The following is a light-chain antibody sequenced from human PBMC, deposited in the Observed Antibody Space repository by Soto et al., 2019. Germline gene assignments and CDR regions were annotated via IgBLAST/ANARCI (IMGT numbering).Light chain of an antibody. CDR3: SSYTSNSTLLYV. CDR2: DVS. V-gene: IGLV2-14*01. CDR1: SSDVGGYNY. Sequence: QSALTQPASVSGSPGQSITISCTGTSSDVGGYNYVSWYQQHPGKAPKLMIYDVSNRPSGVSNRFSGSKSGNTASLTISGLQAEAEADYYRSSYTSNSTLLYVFGTGTKLTVL. J-gene: IGLJ1*01.